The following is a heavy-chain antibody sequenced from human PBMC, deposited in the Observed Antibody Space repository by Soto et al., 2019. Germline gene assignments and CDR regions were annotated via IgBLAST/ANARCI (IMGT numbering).Heavy chain of an antibody. CDR1: GGSFSGYY. CDR3: ARGRGRFLEWLLRYYYYGMDV. D-gene: IGHD3-3*01. J-gene: IGHJ6*02. V-gene: IGHV4-34*01. CDR2: INHSGST. Sequence: SSETLSLTCAVYGGSFSGYYWSWIRQPPGKGLEWIGEINHSGSTNYNPSLKSRVTISVDTSKNQFSLKLSSVTAADTAVYYCARGRGRFLEWLLRYYYYGMDVWGQGTTVTVSS.